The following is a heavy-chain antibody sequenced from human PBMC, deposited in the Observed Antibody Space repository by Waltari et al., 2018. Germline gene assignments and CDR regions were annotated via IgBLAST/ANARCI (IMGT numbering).Heavy chain of an antibody. D-gene: IGHD2-15*01. Sequence: EVQLVESGGDSVQPGGSLRLSCAASGFTFSNFWMSWVRQAPGKVLQWGGSIKPDGSGKYYVESVKGRFTISRDNAKNSLNLQMDSLRVEDTAVYFCARDVLWGQGTRVTVSP. CDR3: ARDVL. V-gene: IGHV3-7*01. J-gene: IGHJ4*02. CDR2: IKPDGSGK. CDR1: GFTFSNFW.